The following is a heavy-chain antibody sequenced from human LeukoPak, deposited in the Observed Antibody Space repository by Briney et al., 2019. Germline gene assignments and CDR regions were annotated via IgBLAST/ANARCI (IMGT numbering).Heavy chain of an antibody. CDR2: ISYDGSNK. J-gene: IGHJ4*02. CDR3: ARDPNSIAAAGTGDY. D-gene: IGHD6-13*01. CDR1: GFTFSSYA. V-gene: IGHV3-30*04. Sequence: QARGSLRLSCAASGFTFSSYAMHWVRQAPGKGLEWVAVISYDGSNKYYADSVKGRFTISRDNSKNTLYLQMNSLRAEDTAVYYCARDPNSIAAAGTGDYWGQGTLVTVSS.